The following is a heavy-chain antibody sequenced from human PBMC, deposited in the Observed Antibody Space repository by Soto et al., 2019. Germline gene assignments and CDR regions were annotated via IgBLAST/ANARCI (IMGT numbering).Heavy chain of an antibody. V-gene: IGHV1-8*01. CDR3: ARVSSIAARRSFDS. CDR2: LNPHNGKT. Sequence: ASVKVSCKASGYAFTSHDINWVREATGQGLEWMGWLNPHNGKTGYAQRFQGRVTMTWNATTGTVYLKLSSLRSEDTAMYYCARVSSIAARRSFDSWGQGTLVTVSS. CDR1: GYAFTSHD. D-gene: IGHD6-6*01. J-gene: IGHJ4*02.